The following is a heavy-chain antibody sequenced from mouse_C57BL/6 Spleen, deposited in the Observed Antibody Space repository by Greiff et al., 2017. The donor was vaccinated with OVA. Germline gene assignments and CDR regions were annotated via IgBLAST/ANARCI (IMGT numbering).Heavy chain of an antibody. V-gene: IGHV1-82*01. CDR1: GYAFSSSW. Sequence: QVQLQQSGPELVKPGASVKISCKASGYAFSSSWMNWVKQRPGKGLEWIGRIYPGDGDTNYNGKFKGKATLTADKSSSTAYMQLSSLTSADSAVYFCAREDYYGSSYNNFDYWGQGTTLTVSS. CDR3: AREDYYGSSYNNFDY. CDR2: IYPGDGDT. J-gene: IGHJ2*01. D-gene: IGHD1-1*01.